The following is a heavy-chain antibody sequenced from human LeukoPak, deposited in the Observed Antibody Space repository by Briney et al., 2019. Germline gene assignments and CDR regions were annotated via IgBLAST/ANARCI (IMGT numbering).Heavy chain of an antibody. CDR3: AGGAFRYYYYMDV. CDR2: INSDGSST. J-gene: IGHJ6*03. D-gene: IGHD2-21*01. CDR1: GFTFSSYW. Sequence: GGSLRLSCAAFGFTFSSYWMHWVRQAPGKGLVWFSRINSDGSSTSYADSVKGRFTTSRDNAKNTLYLQMNSLRAEDTAVYYCAGGAFRYYYYMDVWGKGTTVTVSS. V-gene: IGHV3-74*01.